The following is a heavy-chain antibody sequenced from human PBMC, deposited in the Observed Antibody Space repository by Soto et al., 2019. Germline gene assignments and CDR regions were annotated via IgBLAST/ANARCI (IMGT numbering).Heavy chain of an antibody. J-gene: IGHJ5*02. Sequence: ASVKVSCKVSGYTLTELSMHWVRQAPGKGLEWMGGFDPEDGETIYAQKFQGRVTMTEDTSTDTAYMELSSLRSEDTAVYYCEPLAAAGPSNCFDPGGRETRLT. CDR2: FDPEDGET. CDR1: GYTLTELS. CDR3: EPLAAAGPSNCFDP. V-gene: IGHV1-24*01. D-gene: IGHD6-25*01.